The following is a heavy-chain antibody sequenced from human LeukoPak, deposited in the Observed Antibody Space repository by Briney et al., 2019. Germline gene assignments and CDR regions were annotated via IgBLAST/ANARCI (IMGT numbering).Heavy chain of an antibody. V-gene: IGHV1-69*13. CDR3: ARNAPY. CDR1: GGTFSRDA. CDR2: ILPIFVTV. J-gene: IGHJ4*02. Sequence: SVRVSCKASGGTFSRDAISWVRQAPGHGRAWMGGILPIFVTVNYAQTFQGRVTITADESTSTAYMELSSLTSECTADYYFARNAPYGGQGTLVTVPS.